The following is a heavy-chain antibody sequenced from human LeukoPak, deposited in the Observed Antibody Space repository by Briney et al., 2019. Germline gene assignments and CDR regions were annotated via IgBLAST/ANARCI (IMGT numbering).Heavy chain of an antibody. CDR1: GFTFSSYG. D-gene: IGHD2-2*01. Sequence: GRSLRLSCAASGFTFSSYGMHWVRQAPGKGLEWVAVISYDGSNKYYADSVKGRFTISRDNSKNTLYLQMNSLRAEDTAVYYCARDVSGSGSSTSCYDYWGQGTLVTVSS. CDR3: ARDVSGSGSSTSCYDY. CDR2: ISYDGSNK. J-gene: IGHJ4*02. V-gene: IGHV3-30*19.